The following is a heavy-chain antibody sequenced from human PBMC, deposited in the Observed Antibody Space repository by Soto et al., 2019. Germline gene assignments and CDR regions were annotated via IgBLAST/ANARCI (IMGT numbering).Heavy chain of an antibody. D-gene: IGHD3-10*01. CDR2: IGGGGSMR. V-gene: IGHV3-74*01. CDR1: GFNFRPYW. CDR3: ARARSTGSYSVYDY. J-gene: IGHJ4*02. Sequence: GGSLRLSCAASGFNFRPYWMHWVRQVPGKGLEWISHIGGGGSMRVYADSVKGRFTISRDDAKNSLYLQMNSLRAEDTALYYCARARSTGSYSVYDYWGQGTLVTVSS.